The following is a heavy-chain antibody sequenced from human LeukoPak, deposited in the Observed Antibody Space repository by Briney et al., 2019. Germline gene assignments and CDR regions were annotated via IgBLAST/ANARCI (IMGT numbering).Heavy chain of an antibody. D-gene: IGHD2-15*01. J-gene: IGHJ3*02. Sequence: AGGSLRLSCAASGFTFSSYWMSWVRQAPGKGLEWVANIKQDGSGKYYVDSVKGRFTISRDNAKNSLYLQMNSLRAEDTAVYYCARGYRYCSGGSCLDIWGQGTMVTVSS. CDR3: ARGYRYCSGGSCLDI. V-gene: IGHV3-7*01. CDR2: IKQDGSGK. CDR1: GFTFSSYW.